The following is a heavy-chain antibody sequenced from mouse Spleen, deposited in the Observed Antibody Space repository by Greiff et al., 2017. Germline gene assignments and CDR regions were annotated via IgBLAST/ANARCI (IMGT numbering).Heavy chain of an antibody. J-gene: IGHJ2*01. D-gene: IGHD2-10*02. Sequence: QVQLQQSGAELVKPGASVKISCKASGYAFSSYWMNWVKQRPGKGLEWIGQIYPGDGDTNYNGKFKGKATLTADKSSSTAYMQLSSLTSEDSAVYFCAREEYGNYEYYWGQGTTLTVSS. CDR2: IYPGDGDT. CDR1: GYAFSSYW. CDR3: AREEYGNYEYY. V-gene: IGHV1-80*01.